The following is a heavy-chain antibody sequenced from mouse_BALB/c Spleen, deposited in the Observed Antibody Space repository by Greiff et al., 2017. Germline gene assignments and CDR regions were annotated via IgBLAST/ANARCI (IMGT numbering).Heavy chain of an antibody. Sequence: QVQLKQSGPELVKPGASVRISCKASGYTFTSYYIHWVKQRPGQGLEWIGWIYPGNVNTKYNEKFKGKATLTADKSSSTAYMQLSSLTSEDSAVYFCARGGYGNPVGWYFDVWGAGTTVTVSS. CDR2: IYPGNVNT. D-gene: IGHD2-10*02. CDR3: ARGGYGNPVGWYFDV. CDR1: GYTFTSYY. V-gene: IGHV1S56*01. J-gene: IGHJ1*01.